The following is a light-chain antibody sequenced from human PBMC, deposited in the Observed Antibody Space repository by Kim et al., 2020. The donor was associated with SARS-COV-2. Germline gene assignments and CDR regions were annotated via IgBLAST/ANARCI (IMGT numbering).Light chain of an antibody. CDR3: SSYTRSSTNYV. Sequence: SITISCTGTSSDVGSYDYVSWYQQHPGKAPKLMIYAVSNRPSGVSNRFSGSKSANTASLTISGLQAEDEADYYCSSYTRSSTNYVFGTGTKVTV. CDR2: AVS. CDR1: SSDVGSYDY. V-gene: IGLV2-14*03. J-gene: IGLJ1*01.